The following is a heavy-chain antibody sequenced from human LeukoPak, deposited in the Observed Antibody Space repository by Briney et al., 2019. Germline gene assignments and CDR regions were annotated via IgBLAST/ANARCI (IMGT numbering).Heavy chain of an antibody. Sequence: PSETLSLTCAVYGGSFSGYYWSWIRQPPGKGLEWIGEINHSGSTNYNPSLKSRVTISVDTSKNQFSLKLSSVTAADTAVYYCARDANYYDSRGENYFNCWGQGTLVTVSS. CDR3: ARDANYYDSRGENYFNC. D-gene: IGHD3-22*01. V-gene: IGHV4-34*01. CDR1: GGSFSGYY. CDR2: INHSGST. J-gene: IGHJ4*02.